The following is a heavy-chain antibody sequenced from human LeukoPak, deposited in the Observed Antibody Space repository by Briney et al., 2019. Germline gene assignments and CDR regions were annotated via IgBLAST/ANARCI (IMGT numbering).Heavy chain of an antibody. CDR1: GFTFSSYS. D-gene: IGHD2-2*01. V-gene: IGHV3-21*01. Sequence: GGSLRLSCVASGFTFSSYSMNWVRQAPGKGLEWVSSISSSGDYIYYADSVKGRFTISRDNAKNSVHLQMNSLRVEDTAVYYCARFSYCSSTTCPYFDYWGQGTLVTVSS. CDR3: ARFSYCSSTTCPYFDY. CDR2: ISSSGDYI. J-gene: IGHJ4*02.